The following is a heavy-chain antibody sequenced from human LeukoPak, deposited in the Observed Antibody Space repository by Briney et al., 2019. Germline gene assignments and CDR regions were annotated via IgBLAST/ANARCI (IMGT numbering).Heavy chain of an antibody. CDR2: ISYDGRNK. CDR1: GFTFNNYG. J-gene: IGHJ4*02. V-gene: IGHV3-30*03. D-gene: IGHD5-24*01. CDR3: TRVGYIDEGIDY. Sequence: PGGSLRLSCAASGFTFNNYGMHWVRQAPGKGLEWVAVISYDGRNKHYPDSVKGRFTISRDNAKNSLYLQMNSPRAEDTAIYYCTRVGYIDEGIDYWGQGTLVTVSP.